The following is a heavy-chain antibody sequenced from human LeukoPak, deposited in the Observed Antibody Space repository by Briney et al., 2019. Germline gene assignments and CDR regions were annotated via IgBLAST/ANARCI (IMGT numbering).Heavy chain of an antibody. Sequence: GSLRLSCAASGFTFSSYGMHWVRQAPGKGLEWVAFIRYDGSNKYYADSVKGRFTISRDNSKNSLYLQMNSLRTEDTALYYCAKDIGGYSGYGALDYWGQGTLVTVSS. J-gene: IGHJ4*02. CDR2: IRYDGSNK. CDR1: GFTFSSYG. CDR3: AKDIGGYSGYGALDY. V-gene: IGHV3-30*02. D-gene: IGHD5-12*01.